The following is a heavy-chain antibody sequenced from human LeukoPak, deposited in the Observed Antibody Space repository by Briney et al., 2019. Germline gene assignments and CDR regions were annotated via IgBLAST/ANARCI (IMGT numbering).Heavy chain of an antibody. V-gene: IGHV1-2*02. D-gene: IGHD2-2*01. CDR3: ARTGCSGTNCYYYFYGMDV. J-gene: IGHJ6*02. Sequence: ASVKVSCKASGYTFTGYYMHWVRQAPGQGLESMGWINPNSGGTNYAQKFQGRVTMTRDTSISTAYMELSRLRSGDTAVYYCARTGCSGTNCYYYFYGMDVWGQGTTVAVSS. CDR1: GYTFTGYY. CDR2: INPNSGGT.